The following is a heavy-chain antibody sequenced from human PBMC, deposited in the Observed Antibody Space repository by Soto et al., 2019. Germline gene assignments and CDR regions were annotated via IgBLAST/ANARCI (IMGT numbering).Heavy chain of an antibody. J-gene: IGHJ6*02. CDR2: INAGNGHT. Sequence: ASVKVSCKASGYTFTSYAMHWVRQAPGQRLEWMGWINAGNGHTKYSQKFQGRVTITRDTSATTAYMELRSLRSEDTAVYYCAREPTRPGYYYGLDVWGQGTTATVSS. CDR1: GYTFTSYA. CDR3: AREPTRPGYYYGLDV. D-gene: IGHD6-6*01. V-gene: IGHV1-3*01.